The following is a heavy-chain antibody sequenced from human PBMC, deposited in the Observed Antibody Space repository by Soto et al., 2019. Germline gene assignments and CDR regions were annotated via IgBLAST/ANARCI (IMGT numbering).Heavy chain of an antibody. CDR2: ISYDGSNK. CDR1: GFTFSSYG. J-gene: IGHJ6*02. Sequence: PGGSLRLSCAASGFTFSSYGMHWVRQAPGKGLEWVAVISYDGSNKYYADSVKGRFTISRDNSKNTLYLQMNSLRAEDTAVYYCAKDIYYGSGSYSPLPQYYYYGMDVWGQGTTVTVSS. V-gene: IGHV3-30*18. D-gene: IGHD3-10*01. CDR3: AKDIYYGSGSYSPLPQYYYYGMDV.